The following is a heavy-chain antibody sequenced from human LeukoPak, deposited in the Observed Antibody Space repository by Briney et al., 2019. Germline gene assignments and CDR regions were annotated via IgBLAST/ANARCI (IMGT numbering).Heavy chain of an antibody. CDR2: INWNGGST. V-gene: IGHV3-20*04. J-gene: IGHJ4*02. D-gene: IGHD3-22*01. Sequence: GRSLRLSCAASGFTFDDYGMRWVRQDPGKWLEWVSGINWNGGSTGYADCVKGRFTISRDNAKNSLYLQMNSLRAEDTALYYCARGYYYDSSGYYYGHAYWGQGTMVTVSS. CDR3: ARGYYYDSSGYYYGHAY. CDR1: GFTFDDYG.